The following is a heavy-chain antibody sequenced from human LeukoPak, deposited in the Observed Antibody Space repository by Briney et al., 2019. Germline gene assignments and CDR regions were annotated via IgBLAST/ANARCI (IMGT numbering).Heavy chain of an antibody. Sequence: ASVKVSCKVSGYTFTSYYMHWVRQAPGQGLEWMGIINPSGGSTSYAQKFQGRVTMTRDTSTSTVYMELSSLRSEDTAVYYCARDFLNDYGFDYWGQGTLVTVSS. D-gene: IGHD4-17*01. V-gene: IGHV1-46*01. J-gene: IGHJ4*02. CDR1: GYTFTSYY. CDR2: INPSGGST. CDR3: ARDFLNDYGFDY.